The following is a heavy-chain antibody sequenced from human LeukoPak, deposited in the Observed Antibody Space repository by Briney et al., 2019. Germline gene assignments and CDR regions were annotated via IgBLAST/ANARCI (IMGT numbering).Heavy chain of an antibody. CDR2: IYYSVSN. Sequence: SQTVSPTCTVSGGSISSHYWSWIRQHPGKGLEWHGYIYYSVSNNYNPSLRSRFTISVDTSKNQFSLKLSSVTAADTAVYYCARETCSGGSCYLLDYWGQGTLVTVSS. D-gene: IGHD2-15*01. CDR3: ARETCSGGSCYLLDY. CDR1: GGSISSHY. V-gene: IGHV4-59*11. J-gene: IGHJ4*02.